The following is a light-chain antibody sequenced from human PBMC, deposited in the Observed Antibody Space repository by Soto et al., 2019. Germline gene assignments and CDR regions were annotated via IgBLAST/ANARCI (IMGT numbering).Light chain of an antibody. V-gene: IGLV2-23*01. J-gene: IGLJ2*01. CDR3: SSYAGSNNLV. Sequence: QSALTQPASVSGSPGQSITISCTGTSSDVGSYNLVSWYQQHPGKAPKLMIYEGSKRPSGVSNRFSGSKSGNTASLTISELQAEDEADYYCSSYAGSNNLVFGGGTKVTVL. CDR2: EGS. CDR1: SSDVGSYNL.